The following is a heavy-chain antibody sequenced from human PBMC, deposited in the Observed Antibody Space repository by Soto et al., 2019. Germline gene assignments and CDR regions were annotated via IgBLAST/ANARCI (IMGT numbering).Heavy chain of an antibody. D-gene: IGHD6-19*01. CDR2: IYHVGST. CDR1: GGSLSSSNC. Sequence: QVQLQESGPGLVKPSGPLSPTCAVPGGSLSSSNCGGWVRRPQGRGRGGIGEIYHVGSTNYNPSLKSRVTISVDKSKNQFSLKLSSVTAADTAVYYCARALSSGWYGGWFDPWGQGTLVTVSS. J-gene: IGHJ5*02. CDR3: ARALSSGWYGGWFDP. V-gene: IGHV4-4*02.